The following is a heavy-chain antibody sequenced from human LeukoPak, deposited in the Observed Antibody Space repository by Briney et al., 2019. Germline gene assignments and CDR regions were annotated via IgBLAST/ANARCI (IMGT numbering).Heavy chain of an antibody. CDR2: INPSGGST. CDR1: GYTFTSYY. D-gene: IGHD3-10*01. Sequence: ASVKVSCKASGYTFTSYYMHWVRQAPGQGLEWMGIINPSGGSTSYAQKFQGRVTMTRDTSTSTVYMELSSLRSEDTAVYYCARDRPWFGAGDYYYGMGVWGKGTTVTVSS. CDR3: ARDRPWFGAGDYYYGMGV. V-gene: IGHV1-46*01. J-gene: IGHJ6*04.